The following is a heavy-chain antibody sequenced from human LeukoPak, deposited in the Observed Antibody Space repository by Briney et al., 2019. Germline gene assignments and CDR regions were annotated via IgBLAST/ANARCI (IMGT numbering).Heavy chain of an antibody. Sequence: PGGSLRLSCAASGFTFSSYGMHWVRQAPGKGLEWVAVISYDGSNKYYADSVKGRFTISRDNSKNTLYLQMNSLRAEDTAVYYCARVGIAAAGGFDYWGQGTLVTVSS. J-gene: IGHJ4*02. CDR1: GFTFSSYG. V-gene: IGHV3-30*19. D-gene: IGHD6-13*01. CDR2: ISYDGSNK. CDR3: ARVGIAAAGGFDY.